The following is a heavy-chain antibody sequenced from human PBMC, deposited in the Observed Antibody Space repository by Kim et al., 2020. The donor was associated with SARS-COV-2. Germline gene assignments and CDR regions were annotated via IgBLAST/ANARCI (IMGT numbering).Heavy chain of an antibody. CDR2: IYAGGNT. Sequence: GGSLRLSCAASGFTVSNSYMSWVRQAPGKGLEWVSLIYAGGNTYYSDSVKGRLTISSDNSKNMLFLQMNSLRDEDTAVYFCAREYDGSGNFYSYVDNWG. CDR3: AREYDGSGNFYSYVDN. V-gene: IGHV3-53*01. J-gene: IGHJ4*01. CDR1: GFTVSNSY. D-gene: IGHD3-10*01.